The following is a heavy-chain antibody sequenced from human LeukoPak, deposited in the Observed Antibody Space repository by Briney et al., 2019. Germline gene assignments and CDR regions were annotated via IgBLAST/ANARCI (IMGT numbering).Heavy chain of an antibody. V-gene: IGHV3-30*04. CDR1: GFTFSSYA. CDR3: ARGGYFDY. Sequence: GGSLRLSCAASGFTFSSYAMHWVRQAPGKGLEWVAVISYDGSNKYYADSVKGRFTISRDNSKNTLYLQMNSLRAEDTAVYYCARGGYFDYWGQGTLGTVSS. CDR2: ISYDGSNK. J-gene: IGHJ4*02.